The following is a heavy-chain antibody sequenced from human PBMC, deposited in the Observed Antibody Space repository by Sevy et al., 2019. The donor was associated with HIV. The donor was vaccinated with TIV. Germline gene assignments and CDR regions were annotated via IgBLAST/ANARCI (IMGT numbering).Heavy chain of an antibody. CDR3: ARDHGGVQDWYFDL. D-gene: IGHD2-8*02. Sequence: GGSLRLSCAASGFDVSNNYMSWVRQAPGKGLEWVSVIYTGGSTYYADSVTGRFTMSRDTSKNTVYLQIDSLSAEDTAVYYCARDHGGVQDWYFDLWGRGTLVTVSS. CDR1: GFDVSNNY. CDR2: IYTGGST. V-gene: IGHV3-53*01. J-gene: IGHJ2*01.